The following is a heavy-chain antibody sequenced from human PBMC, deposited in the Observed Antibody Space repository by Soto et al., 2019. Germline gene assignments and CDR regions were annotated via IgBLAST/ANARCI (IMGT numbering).Heavy chain of an antibody. Sequence: EVQLLESGGGLVQPGGSLRLSCAASGFTFSSYAMSWVRQAPGKGLEWVSAISGSGGSTYYADSVKGRFTISRDNSKNTLYLQMNSLRAGDTAVYDCASSGIVGVPAAGRGGYWGQGTLVTVSS. J-gene: IGHJ4*02. CDR3: ASSGIVGVPAAGRGGY. CDR1: GFTFSSYA. D-gene: IGHD2-2*01. CDR2: ISGSGGST. V-gene: IGHV3-23*01.